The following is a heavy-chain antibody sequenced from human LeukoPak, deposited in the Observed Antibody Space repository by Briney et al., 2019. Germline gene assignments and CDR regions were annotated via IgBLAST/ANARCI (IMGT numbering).Heavy chain of an antibody. CDR2: IYYTGNT. J-gene: IGHJ5*02. V-gene: IGHV4-59*12. D-gene: IGHD3-22*01. CDR3: ARETYDSSGYPNWFDP. Sequence: SETLSLTCTVSGGSISNYYWSWIRQSPGKGLEWIGYIYYTGNTNYNPSLESRVIISVDTSKNQFSLKLSSVTAADTAVYYCARETYDSSGYPNWFDPWGQGTLVTVSS. CDR1: GGSISNYY.